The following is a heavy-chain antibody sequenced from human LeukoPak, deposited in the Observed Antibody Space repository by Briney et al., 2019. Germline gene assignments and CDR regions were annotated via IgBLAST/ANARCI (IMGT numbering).Heavy chain of an antibody. CDR1: GYTFTSYG. CDR2: ISAYNGNT. Sequence: GASVKVSCKASGYTFTSYGISWVRQAPGQGLEWMGWISAYNGNTNYAQKLQGRVTMTTDTSTSTAYMELRSLRSDDTAVYYCAREFGDPVVTPRNYYYYYMDVWGKGTTVTVSS. V-gene: IGHV1-18*01. J-gene: IGHJ6*03. CDR3: AREFGDPVVTPRNYYYYYMDV. D-gene: IGHD3-22*01.